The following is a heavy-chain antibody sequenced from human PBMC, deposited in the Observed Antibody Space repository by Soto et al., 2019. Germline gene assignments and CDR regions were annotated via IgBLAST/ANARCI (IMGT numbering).Heavy chain of an antibody. V-gene: IGHV3-30*18. CDR1: GFTFSSYG. D-gene: IGHD3-3*01. CDR2: ISYDGSNE. J-gene: IGHJ4*02. CDR3: ANGNYDFSH. Sequence: GGSLRLSCVASGFTFSSYGMHWVRQAPGKGLEWVSLISYDGSNEYYADSVKGRFTISRDNSKSTWYLQMNSLRPEDTAVYYCANGNYDFSHWGQGTLVTVSS.